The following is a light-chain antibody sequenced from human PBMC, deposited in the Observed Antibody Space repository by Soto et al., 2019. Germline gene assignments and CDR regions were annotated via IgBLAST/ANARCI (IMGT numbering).Light chain of an antibody. J-gene: IGKJ2*01. Sequence: DVVMTQSPLSLPVTLAQPAPISCRSGQSLYYGVGTTNFNGFQQRPGQSPRRLIYKVFNRDSGVPERFSGSGSGTDFTLKLSRVEAEDVGVYYCMQGTHWPPAFGQGTKLEIK. CDR1: QSLYYGVGTTN. V-gene: IGKV2-30*01. CDR3: MQGTHWPPA. CDR2: KVF.